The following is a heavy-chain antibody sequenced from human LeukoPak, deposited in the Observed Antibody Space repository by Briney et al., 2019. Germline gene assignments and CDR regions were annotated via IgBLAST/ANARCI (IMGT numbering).Heavy chain of an antibody. V-gene: IGHV4-34*01. J-gene: IGHJ4*02. CDR2: ISHSGST. D-gene: IGHD1-26*01. CDR3: ARGPELLRAFDY. Sequence: PSETLSLTCAVYGGSFSAYYWSWIRQPPGKGLEWIGEISHSGSTNYNPSLKSRVTISVDTSKNQFSLKLSSVTAADTAVYYCARGPELLRAFDYWGQGTLVTVSS. CDR1: GGSFSAYY.